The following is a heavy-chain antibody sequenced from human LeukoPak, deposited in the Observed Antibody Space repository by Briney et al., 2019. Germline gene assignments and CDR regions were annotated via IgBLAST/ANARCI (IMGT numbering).Heavy chain of an antibody. V-gene: IGHV4-31*03. CDR2: IYYSGSS. CDR1: GGSINNGGYY. J-gene: IGHJ4*02. Sequence: SETLSLTCTVSGGSINNGGYYWSWIRQHPGKGLEWIGYIYYSGSSYYNPSLRSRVTISVDTSKNQFSLKLSSVTAADTAVYYCARSSNFDWNYYFDYWGQGTLVTVSS. CDR3: ARSSNFDWNYYFDY. D-gene: IGHD3-9*01.